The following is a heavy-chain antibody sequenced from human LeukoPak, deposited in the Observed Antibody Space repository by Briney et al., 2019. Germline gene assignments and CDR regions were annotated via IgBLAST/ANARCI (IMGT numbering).Heavy chain of an antibody. V-gene: IGHV3-23*01. D-gene: IGHD1-26*01. CDR1: GFTFSTYA. CDR3: AKFDLVGGSRSGFDC. Sequence: PGGSLRFSCAASGFTFSTYAMSWVRQAPGKGLEWVSVISGSGGSTYYADSVKGRFTISRDNSKNTLYLQMNSLRAEDTAVYYCAKFDLVGGSRSGFDCWGQGALVTVSS. CDR2: ISGSGGST. J-gene: IGHJ4*02.